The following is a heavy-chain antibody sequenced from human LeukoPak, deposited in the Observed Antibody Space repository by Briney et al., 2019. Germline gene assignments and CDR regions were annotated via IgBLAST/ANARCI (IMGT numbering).Heavy chain of an antibody. CDR1: SYSISSGYY. V-gene: IGHV4-61*01. CDR2: IYYSGST. D-gene: IGHD1-26*01. J-gene: IGHJ3*02. CDR3: AREGATGVGWLEDAFDI. Sequence: SETLSLTCTVSSYSISSGYYWSWIRQPPGKGLEWIGYIYYSGSTNYNPSLKSRVTISVDTSKNQFSLKLSSVTAADTAVYYCAREGATGVGWLEDAFDIWGQGTMVTVSS.